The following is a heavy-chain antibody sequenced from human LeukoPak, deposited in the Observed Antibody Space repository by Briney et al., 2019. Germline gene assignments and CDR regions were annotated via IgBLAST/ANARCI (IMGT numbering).Heavy chain of an antibody. D-gene: IGHD2-2*01. CDR1: GGSISSGGYY. CDR3: ARESSTSCPVCVDY. V-gene: IGHV4-31*03. Sequence: SETLSLTCTVSGGSISSGGYYWSWIRQHPGKGLEWIGYIYYSGSTYYNPSLKSRVTISVDTSKNQFSLKLSSVTAADTAVYYCARESSTSCPVCVDYWGQGTLVTVSS. CDR2: IYYSGST. J-gene: IGHJ4*02.